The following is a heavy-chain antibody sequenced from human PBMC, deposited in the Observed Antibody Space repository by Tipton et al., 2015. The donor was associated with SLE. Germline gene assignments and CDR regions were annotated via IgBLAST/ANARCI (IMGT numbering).Heavy chain of an antibody. CDR3: AREDNFKAFDI. J-gene: IGHJ3*02. V-gene: IGHV3-66*02. CDR1: GFTVSSNY. CDR2: MYSGGNT. D-gene: IGHD1-20*01. Sequence: SLRLSCAASGFTVSSNYMSWVRQAPGKGLEWVSVMYSGGNTDYADSVKGRFTISRDNSKNTLYLQMNSLRVEDTAVYYCAREDNFKAFDIWGQGTMVIVS.